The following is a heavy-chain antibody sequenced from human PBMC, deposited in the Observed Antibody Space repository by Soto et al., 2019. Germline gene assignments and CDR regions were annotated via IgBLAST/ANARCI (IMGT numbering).Heavy chain of an antibody. V-gene: IGHV3-48*02. D-gene: IGHD5-12*01. CDR3: ATLEMATITGDY. CDR1: GFTFSTYS. J-gene: IGHJ4*02. CDR2: ISSSSSTK. Sequence: EVQLVESGGGLVQPGGSLRLSCAASGFTFSTYSMNWVRQAPGKGLEWVSYISSSSSTKYYADSVKGRFTISRDNAKNSLYLQMNSLRDEDTAVYYCATLEMATITGDYWGQGTLVTVSS.